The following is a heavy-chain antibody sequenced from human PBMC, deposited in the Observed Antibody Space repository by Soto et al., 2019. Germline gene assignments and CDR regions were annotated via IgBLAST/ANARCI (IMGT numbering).Heavy chain of an antibody. D-gene: IGHD2-8*01. Sequence: SETLSLTCAVYGGSFSGYYWSWIRQPPGKGLEWIGEINHSGSTNYNPSLKSRVTISVDTSKNQFSLKLSSVTAADTAVYYCARSKALSRTNGVFPVDYWGQGTLVTVSS. CDR3: ARSKALSRTNGVFPVDY. V-gene: IGHV4-34*01. CDR1: GGSFSGYY. CDR2: INHSGST. J-gene: IGHJ4*02.